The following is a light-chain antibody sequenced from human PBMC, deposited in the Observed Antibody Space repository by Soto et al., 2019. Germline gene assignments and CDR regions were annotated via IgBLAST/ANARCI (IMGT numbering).Light chain of an antibody. CDR2: SGS. CDR1: QDIGNY. J-gene: IGKJ4*01. CDR3: QNYNRAPLA. Sequence: DIPMTQSPSSLSASVGDSITITCRANQDIGNYVAWYQQKPGRLPELLIFSGSALQSGVPSRFSGSGSGTDFTLTISRLLPEDVATYYCQNYNRAPLAFGGGTKVEIK. V-gene: IGKV1-27*01.